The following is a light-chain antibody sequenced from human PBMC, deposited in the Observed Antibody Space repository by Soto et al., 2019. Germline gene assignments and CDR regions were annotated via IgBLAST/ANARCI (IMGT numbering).Light chain of an antibody. CDR3: QQYNSYSWT. V-gene: IGKV1-5*01. CDR1: QSISIW. J-gene: IGKJ1*01. Sequence: DIQMTQSPSILSASVGDRVTITCRASQSISIWLAWYQQKPGKAPKLLIYDASSLESGVPSRFSGSGSGTEFTLTISSLQPDDFATYYCQQYNSYSWTCGQGTKVDIK. CDR2: DAS.